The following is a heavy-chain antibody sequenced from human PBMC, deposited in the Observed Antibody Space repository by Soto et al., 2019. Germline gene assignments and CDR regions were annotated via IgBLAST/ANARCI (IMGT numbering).Heavy chain of an antibody. Sequence: SVKVSCKASGGTFSSYTISWVRQAPGQGLEWMGRIIPILGIANYAQKFQGRVTITADKSTSTAYMELSSLRSEDTAVYYCARDSTYCSGGSCYSGGYFDYWGQGTLVTVSS. CDR1: GGTFSSYT. D-gene: IGHD2-15*01. CDR3: ARDSTYCSGGSCYSGGYFDY. CDR2: IIPILGIA. V-gene: IGHV1-69*04. J-gene: IGHJ4*02.